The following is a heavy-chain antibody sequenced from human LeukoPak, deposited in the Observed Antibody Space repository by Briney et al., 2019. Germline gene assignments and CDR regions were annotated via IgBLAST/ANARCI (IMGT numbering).Heavy chain of an antibody. J-gene: IGHJ6*02. CDR3: ARVGGDYDFWSGPYYGMDV. D-gene: IGHD3-3*01. V-gene: IGHV3-7*01. CDR2: IKQDGSEK. CDR1: GFTFSSYW. Sequence: GGSLRLSWAASGFTFSSYWMSWVRQAPGKGLEWVANIKQDGSEKYYVDSVKGRFTISRDNAKNSLYLQMNSLRAEDTAVYYCARVGGDYDFWSGPYYGMDVWGQGTTVTVSS.